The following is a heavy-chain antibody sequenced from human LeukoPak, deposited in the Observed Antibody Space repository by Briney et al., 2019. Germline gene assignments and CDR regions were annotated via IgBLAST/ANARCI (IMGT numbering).Heavy chain of an antibody. V-gene: IGHV1-69*13. CDR2: IIPIFGTA. J-gene: IGHJ3*02. Sequence: SVKVSCKASGGTFSSYAIGWVRQAPGQGLEWMGGIIPIFGTANYAQKFQGRVTITADESTSTAYMELSSLRSEDTAVYYCARDSRAVGAFDIWGQGTMVTVSS. CDR1: GGTFSSYA. CDR3: ARDSRAVGAFDI.